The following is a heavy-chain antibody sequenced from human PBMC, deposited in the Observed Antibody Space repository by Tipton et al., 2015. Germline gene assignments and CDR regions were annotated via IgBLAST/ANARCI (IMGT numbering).Heavy chain of an antibody. J-gene: IGHJ4*02. CDR1: GGSISSVSW. Sequence: TLSLTCAVSGGSISSVSWWTWVRQPPGKGLEWIGEIYHSAHTNYNPSLQSRVTMSIDMSKDQFSLSLSDVTAADTALYYCGRRSMVGQEGLDSWGQGVLVTVSS. CDR2: IYHSAHT. CDR3: GRRSMVGQEGLDS. D-gene: IGHD4/OR15-4a*01. V-gene: IGHV4-4*02.